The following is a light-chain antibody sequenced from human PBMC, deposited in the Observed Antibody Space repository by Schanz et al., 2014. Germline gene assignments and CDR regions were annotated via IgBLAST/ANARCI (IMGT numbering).Light chain of an antibody. CDR3: SSYAGNSRV. V-gene: IGLV1-44*01. CDR1: SSNIGTNS. J-gene: IGLJ3*02. Sequence: QSVLTQPPSASGTPGQRVSFSCSGSSSNIGTNSVVWYQQLPGTAPKLLIYTNNQRPSGVPDRFSGSKSGNTASLTVSGLQADDEADYYCSSYAGNSRVFGGGTKLTVL. CDR2: TNN.